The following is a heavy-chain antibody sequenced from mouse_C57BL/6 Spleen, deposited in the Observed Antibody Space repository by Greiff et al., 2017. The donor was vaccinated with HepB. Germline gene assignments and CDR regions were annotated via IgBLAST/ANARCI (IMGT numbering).Heavy chain of an antibody. CDR2: IHPNSGST. D-gene: IGHD1-1*01. CDR3: ARGGTTVVATNYFDY. J-gene: IGHJ2*01. Sequence: VQLQQPGAELVKPGASVKLSCKASGYTFTSYWMHWVKQRPGQGLEWIGMIHPNSGSTNYNEKFKSKATLTVDKSSSTAYMQLSSLTSEDSAVYYCARGGTTVVATNYFDYWGQGTTLTVSS. CDR1: GYTFTSYW. V-gene: IGHV1-64*01.